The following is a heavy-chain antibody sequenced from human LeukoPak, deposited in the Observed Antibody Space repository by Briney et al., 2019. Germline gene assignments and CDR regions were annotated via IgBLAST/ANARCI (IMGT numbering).Heavy chain of an antibody. Sequence: GGSLSLSCAASGFIFSSYWMHWVRQAPGKGLVWFSRINSDGSSTSYADSVKGRFTISRDNAKNTLYLQMNSLRAEDTAVYYCARRVVVPAAPYYFDYWGQGTLVTVSS. J-gene: IGHJ4*02. CDR2: INSDGSST. V-gene: IGHV3-74*01. CDR1: GFIFSSYW. CDR3: ARRVVVPAAPYYFDY. D-gene: IGHD2-2*01.